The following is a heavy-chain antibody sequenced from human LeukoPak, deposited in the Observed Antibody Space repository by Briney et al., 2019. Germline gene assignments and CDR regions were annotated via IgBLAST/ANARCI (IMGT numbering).Heavy chain of an antibody. Sequence: GGSLRLSCAASGFSFRNFEMNWVRQAPGKGLEGVSYIDTIGSIISYADSVKGRFTISRDNTRNSLFLQMDSLTVEDTAVYFCARDRWTDNINPGHVDYWGQGALVTVSS. D-gene: IGHD3/OR15-3a*01. CDR1: GFSFRNFE. J-gene: IGHJ4*02. V-gene: IGHV3-48*03. CDR2: IDTIGSII. CDR3: ARDRWTDNINPGHVDY.